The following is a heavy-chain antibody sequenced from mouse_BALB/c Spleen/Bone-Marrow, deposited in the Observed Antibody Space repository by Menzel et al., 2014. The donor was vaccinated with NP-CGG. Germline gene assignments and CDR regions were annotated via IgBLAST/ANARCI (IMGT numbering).Heavy chain of an antibody. CDR2: ISSGGSYT. CDR3: ARHPYYGNYPAWFAY. Sequence: EVKLEESGGGLVKPGGSLKLSCAASGCAFSSYDMSWVRQTPEKRLERVATISSGGSYTYYPDSVKGRFTISRDNARNTLYLQMSSLRSEDTALYYCARHPYYGNYPAWFAYWGQGTLVTVSA. V-gene: IGHV5-9*02. J-gene: IGHJ3*01. D-gene: IGHD2-10*01. CDR1: GCAFSSYD.